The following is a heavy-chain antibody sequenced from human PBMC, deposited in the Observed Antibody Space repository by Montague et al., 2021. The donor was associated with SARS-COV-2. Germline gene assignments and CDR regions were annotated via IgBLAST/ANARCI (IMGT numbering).Heavy chain of an antibody. CDR3: ARSTVTNSPFGFSNKLRSRYNGMDV. CDR1: GGSFSGYY. D-gene: IGHD4-17*01. V-gene: IGHV4-34*01. J-gene: IGHJ6*02. CDR2: INHSGST. Sequence: SETLSLTCAVYGGSFSGYYLNWIRQPPGKGLEWIGEINHSGSTNXXPSLKSRVTIAVDTSKNQVSLKLTSVTAADTAGFYCARSTVTNSPFGFSNKLRSRYNGMDVWGQGTTVTVSS.